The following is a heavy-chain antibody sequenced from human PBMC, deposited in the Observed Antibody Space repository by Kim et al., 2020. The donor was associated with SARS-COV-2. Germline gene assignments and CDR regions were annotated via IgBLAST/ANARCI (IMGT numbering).Heavy chain of an antibody. V-gene: IGHV1-18*01. J-gene: IGHJ6*02. CDR2: ISAYNDNT. Sequence: ASVKVSCKTSGYTFSNYGFSWVRQAPGQGLEWMGWISAYNDNTNYAEKFQGRVFMTTDTATRTAYMDLRSLTADDTAVYYCAREVYYHGSGTYSPPKYYGMDVWGHGTTVIVSS. CDR3: AREVYYHGSGTYSPPKYYGMDV. CDR1: GYTFSNYG. D-gene: IGHD3-10*01.